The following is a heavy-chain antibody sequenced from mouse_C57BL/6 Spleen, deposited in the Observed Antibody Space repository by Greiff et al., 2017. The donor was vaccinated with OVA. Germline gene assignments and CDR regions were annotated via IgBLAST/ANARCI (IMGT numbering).Heavy chain of an antibody. Sequence: EVQLQESGGGLVKPGGSLKLSCAASGFTFSDYGMHWVRQAPEKGLEWVAYISSGSSTIYYADTVKGRFTISRDNAKNTLFLQMTSLRSEDTAMYYCARKDPFFYAMDYWGQGTSVTVSS. CDR1: GFTFSDYG. V-gene: IGHV5-17*01. CDR3: ARKDPFFYAMDY. J-gene: IGHJ4*01. CDR2: ISSGSSTI.